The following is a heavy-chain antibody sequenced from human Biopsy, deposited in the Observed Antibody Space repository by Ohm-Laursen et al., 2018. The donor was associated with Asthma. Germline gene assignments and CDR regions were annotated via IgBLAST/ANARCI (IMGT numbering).Heavy chain of an antibody. D-gene: IGHD1-14*01. CDR1: GFSGLTFRDFD. CDR3: AKGEEPRPIGDRFDV. CDR2: ISTDDAYR. J-gene: IGHJ3*01. V-gene: IGHV3-30*18. Sequence: SLRLSCSASGFSGLTFRDFDMHWVRQAPGKGLEWMALISTDDAYRFNVDAVKGRFSISRDNYKHIVYLHMNSLRPEDSAVYYCAKGEEPRPIGDRFDVWGRGTEVIVSS.